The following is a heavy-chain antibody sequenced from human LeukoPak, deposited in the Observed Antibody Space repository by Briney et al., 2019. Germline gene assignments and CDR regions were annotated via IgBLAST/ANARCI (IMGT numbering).Heavy chain of an antibody. D-gene: IGHD4-11*01. CDR3: ARGGHSNYLYYFDY. V-gene: IGHV4-30-4*08. CDR2: IYYSGST. CDR1: GGSISSGDYY. J-gene: IGHJ4*02. Sequence: SETLSLTCTVSGGSISSGDYYWSWIRQPPGKGLEWIGYIYYSGSTYYNPSLKSRVTISVDTSKNQFSLKLSSVTAADTAVYYCARGGHSNYLYYFDYWGQGTLVTVSS.